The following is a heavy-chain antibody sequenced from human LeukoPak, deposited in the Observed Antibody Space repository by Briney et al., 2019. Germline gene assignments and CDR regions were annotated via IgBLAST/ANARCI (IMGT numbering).Heavy chain of an antibody. CDR2: ISYDGSNK. Sequence: PGGSLRLSCAASGFTFSSYGMHWVRQAPGKGLEWVAVISYDGSNKYYADSVKGRFTISRDNSKNTLYLQMNSLRAEDTAVYYCARRPYCSSTSCYGAYYFDYWGQGTLVTVSS. CDR3: ARRPYCSSTSCYGAYYFDY. CDR1: GFTFSSYG. D-gene: IGHD2-2*01. V-gene: IGHV3-30*03. J-gene: IGHJ4*02.